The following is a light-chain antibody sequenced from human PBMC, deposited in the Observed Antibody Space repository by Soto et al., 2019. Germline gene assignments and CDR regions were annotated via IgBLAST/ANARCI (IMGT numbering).Light chain of an antibody. J-gene: IGKJ2*01. CDR2: AAS. CDR3: QLYGGSHMFS. Sequence: EIVLTQSPGTLSLSPGEGATLSCRASQSISSSYLAWYQQRPGQSPRHLIYAASSRAAGIPDRFSGSGSGADFTITISRLEPEDFAVYYCQLYGGSHMFSFGQGTKLQLK. V-gene: IGKV3-20*01. CDR1: QSISSSY.